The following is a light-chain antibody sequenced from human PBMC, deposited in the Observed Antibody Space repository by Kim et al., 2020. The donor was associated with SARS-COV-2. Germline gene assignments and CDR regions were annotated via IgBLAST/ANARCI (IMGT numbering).Light chain of an antibody. CDR3: LLNYGDPRV. V-gene: IGLV7-46*01. Sequence: PGGTVTLTCGSSTGTVTSGHYPYWIQQKPGQAPKTLIYDTDNRHSWTPARFSGSLLGGKAALTLSGAQPEDEADYYCLLNYGDPRVFGGGTQLTVL. CDR2: DTD. J-gene: IGLJ3*02. CDR1: TGTVTSGHY.